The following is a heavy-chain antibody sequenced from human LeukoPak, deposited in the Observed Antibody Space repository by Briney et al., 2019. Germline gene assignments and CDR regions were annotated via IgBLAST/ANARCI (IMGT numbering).Heavy chain of an antibody. CDR2: IIPIFGTA. Sequence: ASVKVSCKASGGTFSSYAISWVRQAPGKVLEWMGGIIPIFGTANYAQKFQGRVTITADESTSTAYMELSSLRSEDTAVYYCARGFHSSSWYLYRGGDWFDPWGQGTLVTVSS. V-gene: IGHV1-69*13. J-gene: IGHJ5*02. CDR3: ARGFHSSSWYLYRGGDWFDP. D-gene: IGHD6-13*01. CDR1: GGTFSSYA.